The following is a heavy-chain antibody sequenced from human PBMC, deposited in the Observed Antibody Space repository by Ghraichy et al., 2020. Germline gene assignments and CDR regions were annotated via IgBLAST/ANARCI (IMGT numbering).Heavy chain of an antibody. CDR1: GYTFTSYD. V-gene: IGHV1-8*01. J-gene: IGHJ5*02. D-gene: IGHD3-9*01. CDR3: ARSGLPSTLTGYFVNWFDP. Sequence: ASVKVSCKASGYTFTSYDINWVRQATGQGLEWMGWMNPNSGNTGYAQKFQGRVTMTRNTSISTAYMELSSLRSEDTAVYYCARSGLPSTLTGYFVNWFDPWGQGTLVTVSS. CDR2: MNPNSGNT.